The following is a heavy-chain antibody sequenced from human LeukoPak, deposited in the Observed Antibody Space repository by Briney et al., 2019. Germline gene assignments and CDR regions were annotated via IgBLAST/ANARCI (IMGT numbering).Heavy chain of an antibody. CDR1: GFTFGTYG. CDR3: ARDTSYFDY. V-gene: IGHV3-30*02. J-gene: IGHJ4*02. Sequence: GGSLRLSCVAPGFTFGTYGMHWVRQAPGKGLEWVAFIRFDGSHKYHADSVRGRFTISRDNSKNTVYLQMNSLRVDDTAVYYCARDTSYFDYWGQGTLVTVSS. CDR2: IRFDGSHK.